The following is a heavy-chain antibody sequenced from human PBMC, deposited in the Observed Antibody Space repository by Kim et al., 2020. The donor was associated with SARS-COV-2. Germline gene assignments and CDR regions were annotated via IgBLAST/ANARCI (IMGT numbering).Heavy chain of an antibody. D-gene: IGHD3-9*01. J-gene: IGHJ4*02. Sequence: VKGRFTISRDTSKNTLYLQMNSQRAEDTAVYYCAKDRSYYDILTGYTSFDYWGQGTLVTVSS. V-gene: IGHV3-30*02. CDR3: AKDRSYYDILTGYTSFDY.